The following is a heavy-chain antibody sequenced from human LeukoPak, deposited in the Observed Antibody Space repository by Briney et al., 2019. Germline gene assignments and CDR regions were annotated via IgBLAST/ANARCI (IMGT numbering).Heavy chain of an antibody. D-gene: IGHD2/OR15-2a*01. CDR2: ISTSRSYI. CDR1: GFTFRSYS. Sequence: PGGSLRLSCAASGFTFRSYSMNWVRQAPGKGLEWVSSISTSRSYIYYADSVKGRFTISRDNAKNSLYLQMNSLRAEDTAVYYCARDLSFLGGAFDIWGQGTMVTVSS. V-gene: IGHV3-21*01. CDR3: ARDLSFLGGAFDI. J-gene: IGHJ3*02.